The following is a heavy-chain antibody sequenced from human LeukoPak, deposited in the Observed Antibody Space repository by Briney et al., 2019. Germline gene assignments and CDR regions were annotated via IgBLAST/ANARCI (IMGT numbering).Heavy chain of an antibody. D-gene: IGHD3/OR15-3a*01. Sequence: SETLSLTCTVSGGSISSYYWSWIRQPAGKGLEWIGRIYTSGSTNYNPSLKSRLSMSLDKSRNQFSLKLTSVTAADTAVYYCGRGYWTGYHHLDFWGQGTLVTVSS. CDR2: IYTSGST. CDR1: GGSISSYY. J-gene: IGHJ4*02. V-gene: IGHV4-4*07. CDR3: GRGYWTGYHHLDF.